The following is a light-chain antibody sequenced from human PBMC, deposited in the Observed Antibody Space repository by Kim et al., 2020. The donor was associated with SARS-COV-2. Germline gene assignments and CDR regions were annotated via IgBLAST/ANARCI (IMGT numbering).Light chain of an antibody. CDR2: DAS. Sequence: SLSPGESVTLSCRASQSVSSYLAWYQQKPGQAPRLLIYDASNRATGIPARFSGSGSGTDFTLTISSLEPEDFAVYYCQQRSNWLTFGGGTKVEIK. CDR1: QSVSSY. CDR3: QQRSNWLT. J-gene: IGKJ4*01. V-gene: IGKV3-11*01.